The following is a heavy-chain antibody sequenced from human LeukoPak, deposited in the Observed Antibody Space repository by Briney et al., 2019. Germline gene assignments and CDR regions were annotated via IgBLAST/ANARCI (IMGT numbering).Heavy chain of an antibody. J-gene: IGHJ3*02. V-gene: IGHV3-23*01. CDR1: GFTFSSYA. Sequence: PGGSLRLSCAASGFTFSSYAMSWVRQAPGKGLDWVSAISGGGGSTYYADSVNGRFTISRDNSKNTLYLQMNSLRAEDTAVYYCAKDLFTVTTLAFDMWGQGTMVTVSS. CDR3: AKDLFTVTTLAFDM. D-gene: IGHD4-17*01. CDR2: ISGGGGST.